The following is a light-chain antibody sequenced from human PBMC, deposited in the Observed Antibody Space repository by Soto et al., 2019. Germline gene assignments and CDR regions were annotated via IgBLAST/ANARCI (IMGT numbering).Light chain of an antibody. CDR1: SSNIGSNS. CDR2: SND. V-gene: IGLV1-44*01. Sequence: QSVLTQPPSASGTPGQRVTISCSGRSSNIGSNSVNWYRQLPETSPKLLIYSNDQRPSGVPDRFSGSKSGTSASLAISGLQSDDEADYYCAAWDDSLNGVRFGGGTKLTVL. CDR3: AAWDDSLNGVR. J-gene: IGLJ2*01.